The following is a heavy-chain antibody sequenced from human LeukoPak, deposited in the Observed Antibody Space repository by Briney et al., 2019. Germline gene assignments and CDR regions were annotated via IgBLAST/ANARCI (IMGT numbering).Heavy chain of an antibody. CDR2: IYQDVSDK. CDR3: ARVRGTLVRGLIVTRMDY. V-gene: IGHV3-7*01. J-gene: IGHJ4*02. CDR1: GFIFSSYG. D-gene: IGHD3-10*01. Sequence: GGSLRLSCAASGFIFSSYGMTWVRQTPGKGLEWVANIYQDVSDKYYVDSVKGRFTIARDNAEKSVYLQMNSLRAEDTAVYYCARVRGTLVRGLIVTRMDYWGPGPLVTVSS.